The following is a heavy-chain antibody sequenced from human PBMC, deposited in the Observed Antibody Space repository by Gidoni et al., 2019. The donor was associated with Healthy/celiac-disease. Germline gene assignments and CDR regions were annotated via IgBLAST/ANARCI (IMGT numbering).Heavy chain of an antibody. CDR1: GGTFSSYA. CDR3: ARGGHYYDSSVWGYFDS. V-gene: IGHV1-69*01. CDR2: FIPIFVTA. J-gene: IGHJ4*02. D-gene: IGHD3-22*01. Sequence: QVQLVQSGAEVKKPGSSVKVSCKASGGTFSSYAISWVRQAPGQGLEWMGGFIPIFVTANYEQKFQGRVTITADESTGTAYLGLGSLRSKETAVYYCARGGHYYDSSVWGYFDSWGQGTLVTVSS.